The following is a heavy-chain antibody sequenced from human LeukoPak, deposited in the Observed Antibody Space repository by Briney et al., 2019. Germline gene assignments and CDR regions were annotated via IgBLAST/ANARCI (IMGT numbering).Heavy chain of an antibody. CDR1: GFTFNNYA. Sequence: GGSLRLSCAASGFTFNNYAMSWVRQAPGKGLEWVSAISGSGGSTYYADSVKGRFTISRDNSKNTLYLQMNSLRAEDTAVYYCAKGVSGYFDYWGQGTLVTVSS. V-gene: IGHV3-23*01. CDR2: ISGSGGST. CDR3: AKGVSGYFDY. J-gene: IGHJ4*02. D-gene: IGHD6-13*01.